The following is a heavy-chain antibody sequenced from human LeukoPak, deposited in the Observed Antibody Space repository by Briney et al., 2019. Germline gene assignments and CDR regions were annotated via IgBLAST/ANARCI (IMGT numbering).Heavy chain of an antibody. V-gene: IGHV3-64*01. CDR2: ISSNGGST. D-gene: IGHD6-13*01. CDR1: GFTFSSYA. CDR3: ARDGGRRAFGYSSSWQYFDY. Sequence: QPGGSLRLSCAASGFTFSSYAMHWVRQAPGKGLEYVSAISSNGGSTYYANSVKGRFTISRDNSKNTLYLQMGSLRAEDMAVYYCARDGGRRAFGYSSSWQYFDYWGQGTLVTVSS. J-gene: IGHJ4*02.